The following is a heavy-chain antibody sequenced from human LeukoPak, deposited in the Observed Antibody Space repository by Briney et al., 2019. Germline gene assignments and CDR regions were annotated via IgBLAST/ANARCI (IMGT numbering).Heavy chain of an antibody. CDR1: GFTFSTYA. CDR3: AKGGPQLYYDSSGYYFLDY. Sequence: GGSLRLSCAASGFTFSTYAMSWVRQAPGQGLEWASALSGSGDGTYHAESVKGRFTMSRDNSKNMLYLQMNSLRAEDTAVYYCAKGGPQLYYDSSGYYFLDYWGQGTLVTVSS. J-gene: IGHJ4*02. D-gene: IGHD3-22*01. V-gene: IGHV3-23*01. CDR2: LSGSGDGT.